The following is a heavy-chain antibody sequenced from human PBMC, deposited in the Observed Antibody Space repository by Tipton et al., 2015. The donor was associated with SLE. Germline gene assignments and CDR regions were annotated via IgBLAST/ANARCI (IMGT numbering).Heavy chain of an antibody. CDR3: ARANYSSSWAGDF. CDR2: TSYDETVK. Sequence: SLRLSCAASGYPVPTFAMHWVRQAPGKGLEWVAVTSYDETVKYFADSVKGRFTISRDESKNTLYLQMSSLRGDDTAVYFCARANYSSSWAGDFWGQGTLVTVSS. J-gene: IGHJ1*01. V-gene: IGHV3-30*14. CDR1: GYPVPTFA. D-gene: IGHD6-13*01.